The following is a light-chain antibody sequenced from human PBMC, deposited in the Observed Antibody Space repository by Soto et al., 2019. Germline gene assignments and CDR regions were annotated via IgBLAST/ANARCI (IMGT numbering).Light chain of an antibody. CDR2: AAS. J-gene: IGKJ1*01. CDR1: QGIGTY. CDR3: QKYNSAPWT. Sequence: DIQMTQSPSSLSAYVGDRVTITCRASQGIGTYLAWYQQKPGKVPKLLIYAASTLQSGVPSRFSGSGSGTDFTLTISSLQPEDVATYYCQKYNSAPWTFGQGTKVEIK. V-gene: IGKV1-27*01.